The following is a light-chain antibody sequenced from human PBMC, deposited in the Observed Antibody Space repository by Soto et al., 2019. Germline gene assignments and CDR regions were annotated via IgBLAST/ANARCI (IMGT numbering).Light chain of an antibody. CDR3: NQYGSSRK. V-gene: IGKV1-5*01. J-gene: IGKJ1*01. CDR1: QSISSW. Sequence: DIKMTQAPSTRAGSVVDRVTSTCRASQSISSWLAWSQQKPGKAPKLLIYDASSLESGVPSRFSGSGSGTEFTLTISRLEPEDFAVYVCNQYGSSRKVGQGNKGDIK. CDR2: DAS.